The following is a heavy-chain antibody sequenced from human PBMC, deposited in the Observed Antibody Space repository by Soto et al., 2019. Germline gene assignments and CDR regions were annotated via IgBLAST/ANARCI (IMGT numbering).Heavy chain of an antibody. D-gene: IGHD4-17*01. Sequence: QVQLQESGPGLVKPSGTLSLTCAVSGGSISSSNWWSWVRQPPGKGLEWIGEIYHSGSTNYNPSLKSRVTISVDKSKNQFSLKLSSVTAADTAVYYCASGLGDDYGVRGGWFDPWGQGTLVTVSS. J-gene: IGHJ5*02. CDR2: IYHSGST. CDR3: ASGLGDDYGVRGGWFDP. CDR1: GGSISSSNW. V-gene: IGHV4-4*02.